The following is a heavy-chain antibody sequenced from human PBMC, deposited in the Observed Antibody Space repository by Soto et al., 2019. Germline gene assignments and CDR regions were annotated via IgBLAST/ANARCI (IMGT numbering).Heavy chain of an antibody. J-gene: IGHJ4*02. Sequence: PGGSLRLSCAASGFTFSSYTMNWVRQAPGKGLEWVSSISGSSTYIYYADSVKGRFTISRDNAKNSLYLQTNSLRAEDTAVYYCARGLDSSGWYLDDWGPGTLVTVSS. V-gene: IGHV3-21*01. D-gene: IGHD6-19*01. CDR1: GFTFSSYT. CDR3: ARGLDSSGWYLDD. CDR2: ISGSSTYI.